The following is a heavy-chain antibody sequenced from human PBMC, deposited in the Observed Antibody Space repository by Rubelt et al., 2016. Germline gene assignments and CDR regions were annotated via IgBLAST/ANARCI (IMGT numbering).Heavy chain of an antibody. CDR3: ASQIWSGSSDY. J-gene: IGHJ4*02. V-gene: IGHV3-7*02. CDR2: ITQHESEK. D-gene: IGHD3-3*01. Sequence: EVQLVESGGGLIQPGGSLRLSCEASGITSSSYWMSWVRQAPGKGLEWVANITQHESEKSSVDSVKGRVTISRDNDKKSLYLQMNSLRAEDTAVYYCASQIWSGSSDYWGQGTLVTVSS. CDR1: GITSSSYW.